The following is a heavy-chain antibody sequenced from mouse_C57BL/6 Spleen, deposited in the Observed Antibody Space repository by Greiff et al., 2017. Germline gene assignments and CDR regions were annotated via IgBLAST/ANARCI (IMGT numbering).Heavy chain of an antibody. CDR2: ISSGGDYI. Sequence: EVMLVESGEGLVKPGGSLKLSCAASGFTFSSYAMSWVRQTPEKRLEWVAYISSGGDYIYYADTVKGRFTISRDNARNTLYLQMSSLKSEDTAMYYCTRGDSNYGYFDVWGTGTTVTVSS. V-gene: IGHV5-9-1*02. J-gene: IGHJ1*03. CDR3: TRGDSNYGYFDV. D-gene: IGHD2-5*01. CDR1: GFTFSSYA.